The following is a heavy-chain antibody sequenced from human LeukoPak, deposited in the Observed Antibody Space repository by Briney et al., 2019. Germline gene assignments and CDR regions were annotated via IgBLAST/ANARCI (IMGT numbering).Heavy chain of an antibody. CDR2: IYYSGST. CDR3: AREFDP. Sequence: SETLSLTCTVSGRSVSSGYYYWRWIRQPPGKGLERIGNIYYSGSTNYNPSLKSRVTISLDTSKNQFSLKLRSVTAADTAIYYCAREFDPWGQGTLVTVSS. CDR1: GRSVSSGYYY. V-gene: IGHV4-61*01. J-gene: IGHJ5*02.